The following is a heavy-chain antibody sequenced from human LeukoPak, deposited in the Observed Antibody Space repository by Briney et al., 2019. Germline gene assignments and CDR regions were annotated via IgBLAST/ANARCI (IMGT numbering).Heavy chain of an antibody. CDR3: ATTGVG. CDR2: FYPEDGET. J-gene: IGHJ4*02. V-gene: IGHV1-24*01. CDR1: GYTLTELS. Sequence: ASVKVSRMVSGYTLTELSMHSVRHAPGKGGERMGGFYPEDGETIYAQQFQGRVTMTDDTSTDTAYMELSSLRSEDPAVYYCATTGVGWGQGTLVTVSS.